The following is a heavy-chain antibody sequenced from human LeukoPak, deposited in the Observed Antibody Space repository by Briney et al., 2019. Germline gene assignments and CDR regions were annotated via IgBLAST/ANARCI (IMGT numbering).Heavy chain of an antibody. J-gene: IGHJ6*02. V-gene: IGHV4-30-2*01. D-gene: IGHD2-2*02. CDR1: GGSISSGGYY. CDR2: IYHSGST. CDR3: ATCSTSCYNGMDV. Sequence: SETLSLTCTVSGGSISSGGYYWSWIRQHPGKGLEWIGYIYHSGSTYYNPSLKSRVTISVDRSKNQFSLKLSSVTAADTAVYYCATCSTSCYNGMDVWGQGTTVTVSS.